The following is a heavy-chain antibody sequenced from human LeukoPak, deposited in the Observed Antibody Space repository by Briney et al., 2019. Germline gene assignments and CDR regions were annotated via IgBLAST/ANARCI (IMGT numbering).Heavy chain of an antibody. CDR2: INHSGST. CDR1: GESFSGYY. V-gene: IGHV4-34*01. Sequence: SETLSLSCAVYGESFSGYYWSWIRQPPGKGLEWIGEINHSGSTNYNPSLKSRVTISVDTSKNQFSLKLSSVTAADTAVYYCARGLEGIAAAGTRWFDPWGQGTLVTVSS. CDR3: ARGLEGIAAAGTRWFDP. J-gene: IGHJ5*02. D-gene: IGHD6-13*01.